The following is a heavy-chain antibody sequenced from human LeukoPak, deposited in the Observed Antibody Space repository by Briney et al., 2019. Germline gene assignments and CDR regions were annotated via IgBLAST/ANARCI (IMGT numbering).Heavy chain of an antibody. CDR2: DYYSGSS. J-gene: IGHJ3*02. CDR3: ARDLKLDGSSGYYAFDI. CDR1: GGSITDYY. Sequence: SETLSLACTVSGGSITDYYWGWIRQPPGKGLEWIGYDYYSGSSNYNPSLKSRVTISVDTSKNQFSLKMSSVTAADTAVYYCARDLKLDGSSGYYAFDIWGQGTMVSVSS. D-gene: IGHD3-22*01. V-gene: IGHV4-59*01.